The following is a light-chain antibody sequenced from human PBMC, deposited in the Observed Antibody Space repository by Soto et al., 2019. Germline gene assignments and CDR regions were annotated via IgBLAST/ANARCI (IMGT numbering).Light chain of an antibody. Sequence: EIVMTQSPATLSVSPGERATLSCRASQSVSTNLAWYQQKPGQGPRLLIFGASTRAIGIPARFSGSGSGTDFTLTISSLQSEDFAVYYCQHYNELPRTLGGGPTV. J-gene: IGKJ4*01. CDR1: QSVSTN. V-gene: IGKV3-15*01. CDR3: QHYNELPRT. CDR2: GAS.